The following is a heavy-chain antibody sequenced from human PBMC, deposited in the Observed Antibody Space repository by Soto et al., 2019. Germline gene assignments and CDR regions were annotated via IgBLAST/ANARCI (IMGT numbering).Heavy chain of an antibody. V-gene: IGHV4-31*03. CDR3: ARGNDFRTGWFDP. CDR2: MYYSGTT. Sequence: QVQLQESGPGLVKPSQTLSLTCTVSAGSISSGTYYWIWIRQHPGKGLEWIGYMYYSGTTYYNPSLQSRLTTSGDTSKTQFSLKLRSVTVADTAVYYCARGNDFRTGWFDPWGQGIMVTVSS. J-gene: IGHJ5*02. CDR1: AGSISSGTYY. D-gene: IGHD4-4*01.